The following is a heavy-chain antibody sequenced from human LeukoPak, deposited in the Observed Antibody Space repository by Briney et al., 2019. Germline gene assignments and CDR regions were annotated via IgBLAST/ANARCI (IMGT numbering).Heavy chain of an antibody. V-gene: IGHV3-23*01. Sequence: PGGSLTLSCAASGFTFSSYAMSWVRQAPGKGLEWLSGLSGSGGSTYYADSVKGRFTISRDNSKNTLYLQMNSLRPEDTAVYYCARITGSRVGGFDYWGQGSLVTASS. CDR1: GFTFSSYA. J-gene: IGHJ4*02. D-gene: IGHD1-20*01. CDR3: ARITGSRVGGFDY. CDR2: LSGSGGST.